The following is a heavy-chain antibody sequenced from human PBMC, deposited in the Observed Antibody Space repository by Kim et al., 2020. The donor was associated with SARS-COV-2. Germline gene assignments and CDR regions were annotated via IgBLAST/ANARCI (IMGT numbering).Heavy chain of an antibody. CDR3: AKDVSLCSSTSCYTYGRYYYYGMDV. J-gene: IGHJ6*02. CDR2: ISYDGSNK. CDR1: GFTFSSYG. Sequence: GGSLRLSCAASGFTFSSYGMHWVRQAPGKGLEWVAVISYDGSNKYYADSVKGRFTISRDNSKNTLYLQMNSLRAEDTAVYYCAKDVSLCSSTSCYTYGRYYYYGMDVWGQGTTVTVSS. V-gene: IGHV3-30*18. D-gene: IGHD2-2*02.